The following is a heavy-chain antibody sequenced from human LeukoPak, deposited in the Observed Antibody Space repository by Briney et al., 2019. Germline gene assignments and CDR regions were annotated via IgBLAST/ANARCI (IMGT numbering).Heavy chain of an antibody. J-gene: IGHJ4*02. CDR1: GGSISSYY. D-gene: IGHD2-2*03. Sequence: SETLSLTCTVSGGSISSYYWSWIRQPPGKGLEWIGYIYYSGSTNYNPSLKSRVTISVDTSKNQFSLKLSSVTAADTAVYYCAGYCSSTSCNFDYWSQGTLVTVSS. CDR3: AGYCSSTSCNFDY. CDR2: IYYSGST. V-gene: IGHV4-59*01.